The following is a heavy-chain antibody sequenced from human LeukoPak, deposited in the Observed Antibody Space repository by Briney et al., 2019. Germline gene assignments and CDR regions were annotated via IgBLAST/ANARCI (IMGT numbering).Heavy chain of an antibody. V-gene: IGHV1-18*01. CDR1: GYTFTSYG. CDR3: ARDPYYYDSSGYPFDS. D-gene: IGHD3-22*01. CDR2: ISAYNGNT. J-gene: IGHJ4*02. Sequence: GASVKVSCKASGYTFTSYGISWVRQAPGQGLEWMGWISAYNGNTNYAQKLQGRVTMTTDTSTSTAYMELRSLRSDDTAVYYCARDPYYYDSSGYPFDSRGQGTLVTVSS.